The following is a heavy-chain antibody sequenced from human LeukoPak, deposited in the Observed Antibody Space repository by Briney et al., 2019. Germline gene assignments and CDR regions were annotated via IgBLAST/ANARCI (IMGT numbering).Heavy chain of an antibody. CDR2: INPNRGVT. Sequence: ASVKVSCKASGYTFTGYNIHWVRRAPGQGLEWMGWINPNRGVTSFAQKFQARVILTRDTSITTAYMELTRLKSDDTAVYYCTIRGVTSDYWGQGTLVTASS. CDR1: GYTFTGYN. V-gene: IGHV1-2*02. CDR3: TIRGVTSDY. D-gene: IGHD3-3*01. J-gene: IGHJ4*02.